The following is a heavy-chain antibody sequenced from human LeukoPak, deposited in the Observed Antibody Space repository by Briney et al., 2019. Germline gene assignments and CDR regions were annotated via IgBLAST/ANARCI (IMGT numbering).Heavy chain of an antibody. V-gene: IGHV3-30*04. D-gene: IGHD3-9*01. Sequence: GRSLRLSCTASGFTFGDFAVSWVRQAPGKGLEWVAVISYDGSNKYYADSVKGRFTISRDNSKNTLYLQMSSLRAEDTAVYYCAKDWVSGPLSRDILTGYYGLGDYWGQGTLVTVSS. CDR2: ISYDGSNK. CDR3: AKDWVSGPLSRDILTGYYGLGDY. CDR1: GFTFGDFA. J-gene: IGHJ4*02.